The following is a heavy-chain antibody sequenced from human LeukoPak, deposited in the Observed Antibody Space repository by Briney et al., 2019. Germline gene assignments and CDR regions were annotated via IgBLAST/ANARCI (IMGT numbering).Heavy chain of an antibody. D-gene: IGHD3-22*01. V-gene: IGHV3-53*01. CDR1: GFTVSSNY. CDR2: IYSGGST. CDR3: ARHYYYDSSGYDPNFDY. Sequence: SGGSLRLSCAASGFTVSSNYMSWVRQAPGKGLEWVSVIYSGGSTYYADSVKGRFTISRDNSKNTLYLQMNSLRAEDTAVYYCARHYYYDSSGYDPNFDYWGQGTLVTVSS. J-gene: IGHJ4*02.